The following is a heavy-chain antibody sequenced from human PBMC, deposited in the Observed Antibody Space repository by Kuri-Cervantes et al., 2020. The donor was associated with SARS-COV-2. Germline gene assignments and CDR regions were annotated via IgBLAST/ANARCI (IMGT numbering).Heavy chain of an antibody. CDR3: ARARFCSGFTCSGFDY. J-gene: IGHJ4*02. CDR1: GFSFSDHG. D-gene: IGHD3-3*01. Sequence: GESLKISCAASGFSFSDHGMHWVRQAPGKGLEWVALIWSDGSKKFSADSVKGRFTISRDNSKRTVYLEMKSLRVDDTAVYYCARARFCSGFTCSGFDYWGQGTPVTVSS. CDR2: IWSDGSKK. V-gene: IGHV3-33*03.